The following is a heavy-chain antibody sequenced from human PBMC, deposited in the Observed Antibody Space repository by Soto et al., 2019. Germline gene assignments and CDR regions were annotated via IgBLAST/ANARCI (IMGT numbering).Heavy chain of an antibody. CDR3: AREEDYYDSSGYYYVVRFDY. J-gene: IGHJ4*02. Sequence: ASGKVSCKASCVTFSSYTISWVRQSPEQGLDRMGGIIPIFGTANYAQKFQGRVTITADESTSTAYMELSSLRSEETAVYYCAREEDYYDSSGYYYVVRFDYWGQGTLVTVSS. V-gene: IGHV1-69*13. CDR1: CVTFSSYT. D-gene: IGHD3-22*01. CDR2: IIPIFGTA.